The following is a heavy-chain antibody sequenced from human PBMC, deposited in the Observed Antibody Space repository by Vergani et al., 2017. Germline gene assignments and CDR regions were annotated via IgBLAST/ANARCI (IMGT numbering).Heavy chain of an antibody. CDR3: ARSVTMIVGLFDY. CDR1: GGSISSSSYY. J-gene: IGHJ4*02. CDR2: IYYSGST. V-gene: IGHV4-39*07. D-gene: IGHD3-22*01. Sequence: QLQLQESGPGLVKPSETLSLTCTVSGGSISSSSYYWGWIRQPPGKGLEWIGSIYYSGSTDYNPSLKSRVTISVDTSKNQFSLKLSSVTAADTAVYYCARSVTMIVGLFDYWGQGTLVTVSS.